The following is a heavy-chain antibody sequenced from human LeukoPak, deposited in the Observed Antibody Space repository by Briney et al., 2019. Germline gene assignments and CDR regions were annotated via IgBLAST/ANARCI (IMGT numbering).Heavy chain of an antibody. CDR2: ISYDGSNK. Sequence: AGRSLRLSCAASGFTFSSYGMHWVRQAPGKGLEWVAVISYDGSNKYYADSVKGRFTISRDNSKNTLYLQMNSLRAEDTAVYYCVKDLGMVATVGYWGQGTLVTVSS. D-gene: IGHD5-12*01. CDR1: GFTFSSYG. J-gene: IGHJ4*02. CDR3: VKDLGMVATVGY. V-gene: IGHV3-30*18.